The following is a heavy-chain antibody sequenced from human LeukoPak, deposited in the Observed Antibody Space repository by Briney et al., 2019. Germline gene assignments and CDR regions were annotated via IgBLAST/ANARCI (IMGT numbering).Heavy chain of an antibody. CDR1: XFTFSSYG. CDR2: ISYDGSNK. Sequence: SXAASXFTFSSYGMHWVRQAPGKGLEWVAVISYDGSNKYYADSVKGRFTISRDNSKNTLYLQMNSLRAEDTAVYYCATAVAGTCFDYWGQGTLVTVSS. J-gene: IGHJ4*02. CDR3: ATAVAGTCFDY. D-gene: IGHD6-19*01. V-gene: IGHV3-30*03.